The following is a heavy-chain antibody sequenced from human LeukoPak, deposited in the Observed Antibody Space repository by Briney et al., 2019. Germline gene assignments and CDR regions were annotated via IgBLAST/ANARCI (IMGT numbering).Heavy chain of an antibody. D-gene: IGHD1-26*01. CDR2: ISYDGGNK. Sequence: GRSLRLSCAASGFTFSTYAMHWVRQAPGKGLEWVTVISYDGGNKYYADSVEGRFTISRDNSENTVYLQINSPRVEDTAVYYCARGGSYWNWFDPWGQGTLVTVSS. CDR3: ARGGSYWNWFDP. V-gene: IGHV3-30*04. CDR1: GFTFSTYA. J-gene: IGHJ5*02.